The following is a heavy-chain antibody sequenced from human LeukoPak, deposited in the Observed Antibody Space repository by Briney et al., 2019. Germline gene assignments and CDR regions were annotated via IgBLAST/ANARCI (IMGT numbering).Heavy chain of an antibody. V-gene: IGHV6-1*01. CDR3: ARGKAFHV. CDR1: GDRVSNNSGA. CDR2: TYYRSEWYN. J-gene: IGHJ3*01. Sequence: SQTLSLTCAISGDRVSNNSGAWNWIRQSPSTGLEWLGRTYYRSEWYNDYAESVKSRITINPGTSKNQFSLQLNSVTPEDTAVYYCARGKAFHVWRQATLATVSS.